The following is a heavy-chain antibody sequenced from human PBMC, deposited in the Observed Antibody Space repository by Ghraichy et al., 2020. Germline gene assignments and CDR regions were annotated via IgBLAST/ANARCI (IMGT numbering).Heavy chain of an antibody. CDR3: ARFDDYGGHDY. D-gene: IGHD4-23*01. CDR1: GFTFSSYS. CDR2: ISSSSSTI. V-gene: IGHV3-48*01. J-gene: IGHJ4*02. Sequence: GGSLRLSCAASGFTFSSYSMNWVRQAPGKGLEWVSYISSSSSTIYYADSVKGRFTISRDNAKNSLYLQMNSLRAEDTAVYYCARFDDYGGHDYWGQGTLVTVSS.